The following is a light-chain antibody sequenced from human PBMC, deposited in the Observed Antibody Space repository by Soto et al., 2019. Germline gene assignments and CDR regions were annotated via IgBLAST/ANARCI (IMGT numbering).Light chain of an antibody. CDR3: QQLTIYPLT. CDR1: QGISSY. V-gene: IGKV1-9*01. J-gene: IGKJ3*01. Sequence: IQLTQSPSSLSASVGDRVTITCRASQGISSYLAWYQQKPGKAPKLLIYATSTLQSGVPSRFGGSGSVTDFTLPISGLQPEDFATYFCQQLTIYPLTFGPGTKVDIK. CDR2: ATS.